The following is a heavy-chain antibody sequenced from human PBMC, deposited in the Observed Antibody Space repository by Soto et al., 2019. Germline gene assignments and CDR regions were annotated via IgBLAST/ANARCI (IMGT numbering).Heavy chain of an antibody. CDR2: IIPIFGTA. V-gene: IGHV1-69*13. D-gene: IGHD3-3*01. CDR1: GGTFSSYA. CDR3: ARVPRFGVVIRKYYYYGMDV. J-gene: IGHJ6*02. Sequence: ASVKVSCKASGGTFSSYAINWVRQAPGQGLEWMGGIIPIFGTANYAQNFQGRVTITADESTSTAFMELSSLRSEDTAVYYCARVPRFGVVIRKYYYYGMDVWGQGTTATVSS.